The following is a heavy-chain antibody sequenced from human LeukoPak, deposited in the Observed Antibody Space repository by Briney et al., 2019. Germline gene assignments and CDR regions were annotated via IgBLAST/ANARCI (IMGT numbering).Heavy chain of an antibody. CDR2: ISAYNGNT. J-gene: IGHJ6*03. CDR3: ARDLGRDGTLYYYYYMDV. D-gene: IGHD5-24*01. CDR1: GYTFTSYG. Sequence: ASVKVSCKASGYTFTSYGISWVRQAPGQGLEWMGWISAYNGNTNYAQKLQGRFTMTTDTSTSTAYMELRSLRSADTAVYYCARDLGRDGTLYYYYYMDVWGKGTTVTVSS. V-gene: IGHV1-18*01.